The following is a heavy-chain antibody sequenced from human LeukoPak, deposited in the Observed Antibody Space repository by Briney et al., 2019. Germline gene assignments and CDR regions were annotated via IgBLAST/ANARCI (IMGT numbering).Heavy chain of an antibody. CDR2: IDGGGSST. J-gene: IGHJ4*01. Sequence: AGGSLRLSRGASGFTFSYHWMHWVRQVPGKGLVWVSRIDGGGSSTSYADSVKGRFSISRDNAKSTLYLQMSSLRAEDTAVYYCARGPGSSGGAYVGDYWGPGTLVTVSS. CDR1: GFTFSYHW. V-gene: IGHV3-74*01. CDR3: ARGPGSSGGAYVGDY. D-gene: IGHD3-22*01.